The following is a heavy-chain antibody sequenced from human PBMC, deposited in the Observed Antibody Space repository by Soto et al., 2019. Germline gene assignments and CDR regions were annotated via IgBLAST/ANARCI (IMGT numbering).Heavy chain of an antibody. V-gene: IGHV1-46*01. J-gene: IGHJ6*02. CDR2: INPSGGST. D-gene: IGHD6-6*01. CDR3: ARELYSSSSYYYYYYGMDV. Sequence: VKVSCKASGYTFTSYYMHWVRQAPGQGLEWMGIINPSGGSTSYAQKFQGRVTMTRDTSTSTVYMELSSLRSEDTAVYYCARELYSSSSYYYYYYGMDVWGQGTTVTVSS. CDR1: GYTFTSYY.